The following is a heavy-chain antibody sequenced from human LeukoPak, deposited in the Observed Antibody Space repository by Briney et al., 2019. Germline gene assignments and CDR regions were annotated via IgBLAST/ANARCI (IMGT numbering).Heavy chain of an antibody. CDR1: GFTFSSYG. D-gene: IGHD6-19*01. V-gene: IGHV3-23*01. CDR2: ISGSGGST. J-gene: IGHJ6*03. CDR3: AKDHSSGWYYMDV. Sequence: GGSLRLSCAASGFTFSSYGITWVRQAPGQGLEWVSAISGSGGSTYYADSVKGRFTISRDNSKNTLYLQMNSLRAEDTAVYYCAKDHSSGWYYMDVWGKGTTVTISS.